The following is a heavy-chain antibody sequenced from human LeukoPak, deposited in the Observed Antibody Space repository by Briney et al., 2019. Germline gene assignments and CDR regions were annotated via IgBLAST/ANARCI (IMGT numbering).Heavy chain of an antibody. CDR2: IKSGGDT. Sequence: GGSLRLSSAASGIIVSDNYMTWVRQAPGKGLEWVSLIKSGGDTTYADSVKGRFTISRDNSKNTLYLQMNSLRVEDTGVYYCAYPAAEGYHYYYMDVWGKGTTVSVYS. V-gene: IGHV3-66*02. CDR3: AYPAAEGYHYYYMDV. D-gene: IGHD1-14*01. J-gene: IGHJ6*03. CDR1: GIIVSDNY.